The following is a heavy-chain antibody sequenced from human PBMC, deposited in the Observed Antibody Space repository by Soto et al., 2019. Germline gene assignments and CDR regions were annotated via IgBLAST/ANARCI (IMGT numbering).Heavy chain of an antibody. J-gene: IGHJ6*02. V-gene: IGHV3-11*01. CDR2: ISSSGFTI. CDR1: GFTFGDRY. CDR3: ARNTKSAAGADYYGLDV. D-gene: IGHD4-17*01. Sequence: QGQLVESGGDLVRPGGSLRLFCATSGFTFGDRYMSWIRQAPGKGLEWVSYISSSGFTIYYADSVKGRFTISRDNANDSLYLQMNSLRAEDTAVYYCARNTKSAAGADYYGLDVWGHGTTVIVSS.